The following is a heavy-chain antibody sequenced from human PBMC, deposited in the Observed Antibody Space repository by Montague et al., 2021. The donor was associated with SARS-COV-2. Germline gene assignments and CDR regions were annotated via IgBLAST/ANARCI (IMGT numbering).Heavy chain of an antibody. CDR3: ARDRAGYDILTGLWSVDYYYDGRDV. J-gene: IGHJ6*02. CDR2: ISYDGSNK. Sequence: SLRLSCAASGFTFSSYVMHWVRQAPGKGLEWVAVISYDGSNKYYADSVKGRFTISRDNSKNTLYLQMNSLRAEDTAVYYCARDRAGYDILTGLWSVDYYYDGRDVGGQGTTVTVSS. V-gene: IGHV3-30-3*01. CDR1: GFTFSSYV. D-gene: IGHD3-9*01.